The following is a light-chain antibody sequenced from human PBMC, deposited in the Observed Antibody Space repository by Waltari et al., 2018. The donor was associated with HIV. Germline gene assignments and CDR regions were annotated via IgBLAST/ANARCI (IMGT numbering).Light chain of an antibody. CDR3: CSYAGSYPVV. CDR2: DVS. J-gene: IGLJ2*01. V-gene: IGLV2-11*01. CDR1: SSDVGVYNF. Sequence: QSALTQPRSVSGSPGPSVTISCTGTSSDVGVYNFVSWYHQHPGKAPKRMIYDVSKRTSGVPERFSGYKSGNTASLTISGRQAEDEADYYCCSYAGSYPVVFGGGTKLTVL.